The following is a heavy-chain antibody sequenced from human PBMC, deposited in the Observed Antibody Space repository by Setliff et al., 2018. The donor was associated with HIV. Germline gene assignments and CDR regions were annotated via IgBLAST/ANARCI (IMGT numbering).Heavy chain of an antibody. Sequence: ASVKVSFKTSGYSVATHGLSWVRQAPGEGLEWMGWISAYTGNTNYAQKFHGRVSMTTDSSTSTGYMELTSLRSDDTAVYYCARAPNWGKIDYWGQGTLVTVSS. J-gene: IGHJ4*02. CDR3: ARAPNWGKIDY. D-gene: IGHD7-27*01. CDR1: GYSVATHG. V-gene: IGHV1-18*01. CDR2: ISAYTGNT.